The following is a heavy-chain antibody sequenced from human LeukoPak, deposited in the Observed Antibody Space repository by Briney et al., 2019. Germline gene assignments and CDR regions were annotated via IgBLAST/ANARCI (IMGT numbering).Heavy chain of an antibody. V-gene: IGHV3-23*01. CDR1: GFTFSSYA. CDR2: ISGSGGST. D-gene: IGHD5-12*01. Sequence: GGSLRLSCAASGFTFSSYAMSWVRQAPGKGLEWVSAISGSGGSTYYADSVKGRFTISRDNSKNTLYLQLNSLRAEDSAIYYCAKRLASASYYGMDVWGQGTTVTVSS. J-gene: IGHJ6*02. CDR3: AKRLASASYYGMDV.